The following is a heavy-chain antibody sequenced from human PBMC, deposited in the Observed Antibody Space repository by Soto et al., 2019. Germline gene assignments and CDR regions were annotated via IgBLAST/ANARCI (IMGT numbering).Heavy chain of an antibody. CDR1: GYTFTNFW. V-gene: IGHV5-51*01. CDR3: ARIWEMATVAACEY. CDR2: IYPGDSDT. J-gene: IGHJ4*02. Sequence: GESLKISCRVSGYTFTNFWIGWVRQMPGKGLEWMGIIYPGDSDTRYSPPFQGQVTISVAKSITTAYLQWSGLKASDTAMYYCARIWEMATVAACEYWGQGTLVTVSS. D-gene: IGHD6-19*01.